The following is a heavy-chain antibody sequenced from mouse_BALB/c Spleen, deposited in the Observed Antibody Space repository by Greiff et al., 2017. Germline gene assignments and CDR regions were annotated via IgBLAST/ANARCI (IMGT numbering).Heavy chain of an antibody. CDR1: GFTFSSFG. V-gene: IGHV5-17*02. D-gene: IGHD2-3*01. J-gene: IGHJ3*01. Sequence: EVQRVESGGGLVQPGGSRKLSCAASGFTFSSFGMHWVRQAPEKGLEWVAYISSGSSTIYYADTVKGRFTISRDNPKNTLFLQMTSLRSEDTAMYYCARSDGYFWFAYWGQGTLVTVSA. CDR3: ARSDGYFWFAY. CDR2: ISSGSSTI.